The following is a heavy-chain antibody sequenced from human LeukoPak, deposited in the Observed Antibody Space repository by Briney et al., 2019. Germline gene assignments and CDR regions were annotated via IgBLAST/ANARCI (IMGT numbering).Heavy chain of an antibody. Sequence: SETLSLTCAVSGGSISSSDSYWAWVRQPPGKGLEWIGSICFSRTTYYNPSLKSRVTMSIDTSKNHFSLKVAFVTAADTAVYYCGRHFPETGRDEQPLEYWGQGSLFTVSS. V-gene: IGHV4-39*01. CDR3: GRHFPETGRDEQPLEY. D-gene: IGHD3-10*01. CDR1: GGSISSSDSY. J-gene: IGHJ4*02. CDR2: ICFSRTT.